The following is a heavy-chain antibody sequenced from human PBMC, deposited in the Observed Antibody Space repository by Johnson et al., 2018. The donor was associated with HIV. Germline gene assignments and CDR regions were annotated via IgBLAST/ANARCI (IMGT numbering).Heavy chain of an antibody. Sequence: QVQLVESGGGVVQPGRSLRLSCAASGFTFSNYGMHWVRQSPGKGLEWVAFIRYDGSNKYYADSVRGRFTISRDNSRNTLFLQMNSLRAEDTGVYYCVRRFYDSSAFDIWGQGTLVTVSS. V-gene: IGHV3-30*02. CDR2: IRYDGSNK. J-gene: IGHJ3*02. CDR1: GFTFSNYG. CDR3: VRRFYDSSAFDI. D-gene: IGHD3-22*01.